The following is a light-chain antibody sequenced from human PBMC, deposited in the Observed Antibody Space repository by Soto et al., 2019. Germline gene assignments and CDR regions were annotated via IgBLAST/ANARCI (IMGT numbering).Light chain of an antibody. V-gene: IGLV2-14*01. Sequence: QSVLTQPASVSGSPGQTITISCTGTSSDVGGYNYVSWYQHHPGKAPKLIIFDVSNRPSGVSDRFSGSKSDNTASLTISGLQAEDEADYYCTSYSDTNICVFGTGTKVTVL. CDR1: SSDVGGYNY. CDR3: TSYSDTNICV. CDR2: DVS. J-gene: IGLJ1*01.